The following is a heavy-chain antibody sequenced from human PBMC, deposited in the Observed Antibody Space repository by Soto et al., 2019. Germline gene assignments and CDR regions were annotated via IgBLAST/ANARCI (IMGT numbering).Heavy chain of an antibody. J-gene: IGHJ6*03. CDR1: GFTFSSYA. D-gene: IGHD2-21*01. CDR3: AKYFSGSGGDCSDCYYYYMDV. V-gene: IGHV3-23*01. CDR2: ISGSGGST. Sequence: EVQLLESGGGLVQPGGSLRLSCAASGFTFSSYAMRWVRQAPGKGLEWVSAISGSGGSTYYADSVKGRFTISRDNSKKELYLNMNSLKAEDTAVYYCAKYFSGSGGDCSDCYYYYMDVWGKGTTVTVSS.